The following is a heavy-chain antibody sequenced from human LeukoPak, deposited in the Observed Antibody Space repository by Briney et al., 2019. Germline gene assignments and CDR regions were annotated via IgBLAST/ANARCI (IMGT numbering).Heavy chain of an antibody. CDR1: GGSISSSGYS. J-gene: IGHJ5*02. V-gene: IGHV4-30-2*01. D-gene: IGHD2-21*02. Sequence: SQTLSLTCTVSGGSISSSGYSWSWIRQPPGKGLEWIGYIHHTGSTYYNPSLKSRVTISVDRSKNQFSLKLSSVTAADTAMYFCARTPTYCGGDCYYFDPWGQGTLVTVSS. CDR3: ARTPTYCGGDCYYFDP. CDR2: IHHTGST.